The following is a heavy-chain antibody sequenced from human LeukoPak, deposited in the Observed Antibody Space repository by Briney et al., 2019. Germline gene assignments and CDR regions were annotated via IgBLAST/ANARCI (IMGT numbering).Heavy chain of an antibody. D-gene: IGHD6-13*01. CDR3: AREQAAAGINYYYYYMDV. J-gene: IGHJ6*03. CDR2: ISAYNGNT. Sequence: ASVKVSCKASGYTFTSYGISWVRQAPGQGLEWMGWISAYNGNTNCAHKLQGRVNMTTDTSTSTAYMELRSLRSDDTAVYYCAREQAAAGINYYYYYMDVWGKGTTVTVSS. V-gene: IGHV1-18*01. CDR1: GYTFTSYG.